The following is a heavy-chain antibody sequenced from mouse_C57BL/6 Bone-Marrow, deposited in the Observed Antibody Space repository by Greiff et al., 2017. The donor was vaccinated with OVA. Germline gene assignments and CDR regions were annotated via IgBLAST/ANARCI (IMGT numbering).Heavy chain of an antibody. Sequence: QVQLQQPGAELVKPGASVKMSCKASGYTFTSYWITWVKQRPGQGLEWIGDIYLGSGSTNYNEKFKSKATLTVDTSSSTAYMQISSLTSEDSAVYYCASCGDDEAWFAYWGQGTLVTVSA. CDR1: GYTFTSYW. V-gene: IGHV1-55*01. CDR2: IYLGSGST. CDR3: ASCGDDEAWFAY. D-gene: IGHD2-12*01. J-gene: IGHJ3*01.